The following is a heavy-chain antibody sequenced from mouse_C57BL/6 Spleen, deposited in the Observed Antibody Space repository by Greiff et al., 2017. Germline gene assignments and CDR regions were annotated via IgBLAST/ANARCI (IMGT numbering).Heavy chain of an antibody. CDR1: GYTFTDYN. CDR3: VVYDGYPWAMDY. D-gene: IGHD2-3*01. V-gene: IGHV1-18*01. Sequence: VQLQQSGPELVKPGASVKIPCKASGYTFTDYNMDWVKQSHGTSLEWIGDINPNNGGTIYNQKFKGKATLTVDKSSSTAYMELRSLTSEDTAVYYCVVYDGYPWAMDYWGQGTSVTVSS. J-gene: IGHJ4*01. CDR2: INPNNGGT.